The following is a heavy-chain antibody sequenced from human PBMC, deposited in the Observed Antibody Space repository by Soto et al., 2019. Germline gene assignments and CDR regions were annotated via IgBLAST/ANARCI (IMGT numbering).Heavy chain of an antibody. D-gene: IGHD5-18*01. CDR3: ASTRIGDTSVWY. V-gene: IGHV4-39*01. Sequence: PSETLSLTCTVSGGSLSTSSYYWGWIRQPPGRGLEWIGSIYYSGSTYYNPSLKSRVTISVDTSKKQFSLKLSSVTAADTAVYYCASTRIGDTSVWYWGQGTLVTVSS. CDR1: GGSLSTSSYY. J-gene: IGHJ4*02. CDR2: IYYSGST.